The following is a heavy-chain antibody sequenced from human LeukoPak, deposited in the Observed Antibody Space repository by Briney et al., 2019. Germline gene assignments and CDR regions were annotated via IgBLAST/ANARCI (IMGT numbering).Heavy chain of an antibody. J-gene: IGHJ5*02. CDR2: IYYSGST. Sequence: PSETLSLACTVSGGSISSSSYYWGWIRQPPGKGLEWIGSIYYSGSTYYNPSLKSRVTISVDTSKNQFSLKLSSVTAADTAVYYCARRTSCYFGCPNWFDPWGQGTLVTVSS. V-gene: IGHV4-39*07. D-gene: IGHD2-2*01. CDR1: GGSISSSSYY. CDR3: ARRTSCYFGCPNWFDP.